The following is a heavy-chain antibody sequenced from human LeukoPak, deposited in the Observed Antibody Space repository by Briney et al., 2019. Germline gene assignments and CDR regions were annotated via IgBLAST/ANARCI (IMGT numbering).Heavy chain of an antibody. V-gene: IGHV6-1*01. J-gene: IGHJ6*02. Sequence: SQTLSLTCALSGDSLSSNSATWDWTTQPPARGLGWLGRTYYRCKWYNDYAVSVKSRITINPDTSKNQFSLQLHSVTPEDTAVYYCARDRTILATITGNYYYGMDVWGQGTTVTVSS. CDR1: GDSLSSNSAT. CDR2: TYYRCKWYN. D-gene: IGHD5-12*01. CDR3: ARDRTILATITGNYYYGMDV.